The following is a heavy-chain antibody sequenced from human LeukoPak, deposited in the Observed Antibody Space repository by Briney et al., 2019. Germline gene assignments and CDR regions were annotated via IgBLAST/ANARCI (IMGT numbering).Heavy chain of an antibody. CDR2: INHSGST. V-gene: IGHV4-34*01. CDR1: GFTFSSYA. D-gene: IGHD6-13*01. J-gene: IGHJ6*02. Sequence: GSLRLSCAASGFTFSSYAMSWIRQPPGKGLEWIGEINHSGSTNYNPSLKSRVTISVDTSKNQFSLKLSSVTAADTAVYYCARGSRAAAAHYYYYGMDVWGQGTTVTVSS. CDR3: ARGSRAAAAHYYYYGMDV.